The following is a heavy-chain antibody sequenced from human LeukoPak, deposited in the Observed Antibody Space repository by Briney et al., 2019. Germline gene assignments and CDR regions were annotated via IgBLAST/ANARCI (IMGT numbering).Heavy chain of an antibody. V-gene: IGHV4-39*07. D-gene: IGHD5-18*01. CDR1: GGSISSSSDY. CDR2: IYHSGTT. CDR3: ARDLRSGGYSYVFDY. J-gene: IGHJ4*02. Sequence: PSETLSLTCTVSGGSISSSSDYWGWMCQPPGKGLEWFGSIYHSGTTYHNPSVKSRVTMSVDTSKNQFSLKLSSVTVADTAVYYCARDLRSGGYSYVFDYWGQGTLVTVSS.